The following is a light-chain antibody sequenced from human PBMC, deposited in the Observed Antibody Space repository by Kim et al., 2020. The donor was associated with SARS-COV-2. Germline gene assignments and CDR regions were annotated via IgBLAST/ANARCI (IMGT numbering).Light chain of an antibody. CDR1: STDVGSDNY. CDR3: SSYTSSSRV. CDR2: DGS. J-gene: IGLJ3*02. V-gene: IGLV2-14*04. Sequence: GRSITSSCPRPSTDVGSDNYVPCYHQHPGKAPKLMIYDGSKRPSGVSNRFSGSKAGNTASLTISGLQAEDEADYYGSSYTSSSRVFGGGTQLTVL.